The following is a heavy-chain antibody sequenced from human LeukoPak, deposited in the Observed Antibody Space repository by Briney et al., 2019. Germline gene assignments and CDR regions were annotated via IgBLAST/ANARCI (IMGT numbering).Heavy chain of an antibody. CDR2: ISGSGAGT. Sequence: GGSLRLSCAASGFTFSNSAMNWVRQAPGKGLEWVSTISGSGAGTYYADSVKGRFTISRDNSKNTLYLQMNSLRAEDTAVYYCASGSSTSRMLGYWGQGTLVTVSS. CDR1: GFTFSNSA. D-gene: IGHD2-2*01. CDR3: ASGSSTSRMLGY. V-gene: IGHV3-23*01. J-gene: IGHJ4*02.